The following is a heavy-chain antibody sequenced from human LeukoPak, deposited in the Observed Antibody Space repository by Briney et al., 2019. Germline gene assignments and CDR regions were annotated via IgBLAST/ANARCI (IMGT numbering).Heavy chain of an antibody. D-gene: IGHD1-26*01. CDR2: THSGGST. CDR1: GASISSGNSC. J-gene: IGHJ4*02. Sequence: SETLSLTCTVSGASISSGNSCWSWIRQHPGRGLEWIGYTHSGGSTYYNPSFRSRVSISLDATDNQFSLRLTSVTAADTAVYYCARDAGEYVGGSAGHFFDFWGQGDLVTVSS. CDR3: ARDAGEYVGGSAGHFFDF. V-gene: IGHV4-31*03.